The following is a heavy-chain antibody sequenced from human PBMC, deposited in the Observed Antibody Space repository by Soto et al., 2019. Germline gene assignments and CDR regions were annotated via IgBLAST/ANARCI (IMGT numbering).Heavy chain of an antibody. CDR1: GGSFNRHT. CDR3: ARGWGYDSTDYYYAY. Sequence: QVQLVQSGAEVRRPGSSVRVSCKASGGSFNRHTISWVRQAPGQGLEWMGGIIPIFGTANHAQKFQGRVTIIADESKSTVYMELSSLRSDDTAISYCARGWGYDSTDYYYAYWGQGTLVIVSS. J-gene: IGHJ4*02. D-gene: IGHD3-22*01. CDR2: IIPIFGTA. V-gene: IGHV1-69*01.